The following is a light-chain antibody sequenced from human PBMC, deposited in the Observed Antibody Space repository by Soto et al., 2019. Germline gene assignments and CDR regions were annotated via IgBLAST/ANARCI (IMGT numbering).Light chain of an antibody. V-gene: IGKV1-5*03. CDR1: QSISSW. CDR2: KAS. J-gene: IGKJ1*01. CDR3: QQYNDNWT. Sequence: DIQMTQSPSTLSASVGDRVTITCRASQSISSWVAWYQQKPGKAPKLLIYKASTLQSGVPSRFSGSGSGTEFTLDISSLQPDDSATYYCQQYNDNWTFGQGTKVEIK.